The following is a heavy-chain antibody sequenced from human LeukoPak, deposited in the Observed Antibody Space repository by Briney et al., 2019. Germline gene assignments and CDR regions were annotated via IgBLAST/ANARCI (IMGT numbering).Heavy chain of an antibody. CDR3: AAVRYYDILTGYT. Sequence: GTSVKVSCKASGFTFTSSAVQWVRQARGQRLEWIGWIVVGSGNTNYARKFQERVTITRDMSTSTAYMELSSLRSEDTAVYYCAAVRYYDILTGYTWGQGTLVTVSS. D-gene: IGHD3-9*01. V-gene: IGHV1-58*01. CDR1: GFTFTSSA. CDR2: IVVGSGNT. J-gene: IGHJ5*02.